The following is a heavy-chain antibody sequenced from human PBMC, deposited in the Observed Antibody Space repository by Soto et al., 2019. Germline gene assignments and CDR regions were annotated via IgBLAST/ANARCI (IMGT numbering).Heavy chain of an antibody. J-gene: IGHJ1*01. D-gene: IGHD2-15*01. CDR3: ARSSIVVVVAATLHFQH. V-gene: IGHV4-30-2*05. Sequence: SETLSLTCAVSGGSISSGGYSWSWIRQPPGKGLEWIGYIYHSGSTYYNPSLKSRVTISVDTSKNQFSLKLSSVTAADTAVYYCARSSIVVVVAATLHFQHWGQGTLVTVAS. CDR1: GGSISSGGYS. CDR2: IYHSGST.